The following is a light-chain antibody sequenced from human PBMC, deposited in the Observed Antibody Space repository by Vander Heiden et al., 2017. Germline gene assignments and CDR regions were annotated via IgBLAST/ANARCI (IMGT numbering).Light chain of an antibody. CDR3: QQSDSTPST. Sequence: DIQMTQSPSSLSASVGDRVTITCRASQSISSYLNWYQQKPGKAPKLLIYAASSLQSGVPSRFSGSGSGTDFTLTISRLHPEDFATYYCQQSDSTPSTFGQGTKLEIK. CDR2: AAS. CDR1: QSISSY. J-gene: IGKJ2*01. V-gene: IGKV1-39*01.